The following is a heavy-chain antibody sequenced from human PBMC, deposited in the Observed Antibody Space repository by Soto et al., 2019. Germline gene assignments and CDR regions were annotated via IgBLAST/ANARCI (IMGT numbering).Heavy chain of an antibody. CDR2: ISAYSSNT. D-gene: IGHD6-19*01. CDR1: GYTFISYG. V-gene: IGHV1-18*01. J-gene: IGHJ4*01. Sequence: QVQLVQSGAEVKKPGASVKVSCKASGYTFISYGIFWVRQAPGQGLEWMGWISAYSSNTKYAQKFQGRVTMTTDTFTRTAYMELSGLRCDGTAVYYCARSRAVHSGGHHWGQGTLVTVSP. CDR3: ARSRAVHSGGHH.